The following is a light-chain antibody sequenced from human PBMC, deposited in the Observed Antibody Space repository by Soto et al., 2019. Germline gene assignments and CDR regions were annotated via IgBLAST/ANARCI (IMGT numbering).Light chain of an antibody. J-gene: IGKJ1*01. CDR2: LGS. CDR3: MQDLQSPWT. V-gene: IGKV2-28*01. Sequence: DIVMTQSPLSLPVTPGEPASISCRSSQSLLHSNGYNYLDWYLQKPGQSPQLLIYLGSNRSSGVPDRFSGSGSGTDFTLKISRVEAEDVGVYYCMQDLQSPWTFGPGTKVEIK. CDR1: QSLLHSNGYNY.